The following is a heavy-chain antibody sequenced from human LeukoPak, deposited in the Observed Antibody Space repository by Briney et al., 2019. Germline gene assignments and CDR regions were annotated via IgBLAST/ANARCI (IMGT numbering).Heavy chain of an antibody. Sequence: PSETLSLTCTVSGGSISSGDYYWSWIRQPRGKGLEWIVYIYYSGSTYYNPPLKSRVTISVDTSENQFSLKLSSVTAADTAVYYCASTRYDFWSGSYYFDYWGQGTLVTVSS. CDR3: ASTRYDFWSGSYYFDY. CDR1: GGSISSGDYY. CDR2: IYYSGST. D-gene: IGHD3-3*01. V-gene: IGHV4-30-4*08. J-gene: IGHJ4*02.